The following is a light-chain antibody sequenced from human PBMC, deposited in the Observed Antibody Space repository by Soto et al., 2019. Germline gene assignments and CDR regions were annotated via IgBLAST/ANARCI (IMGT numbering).Light chain of an antibody. CDR3: SSFTSSNTWV. CDR1: SSDVGSYNR. J-gene: IGLJ3*02. Sequence: QSVLTQPPSVSGSPGQSVTISCTGTSSDVGSYNRVSWYQQPPGTAPKLIIYEVSNRPSGVPDRFFGSKSGNTASLPISGLQAEDEAAYYCSSFTSSNTWVFGGGTKLTVL. CDR2: EVS. V-gene: IGLV2-18*02.